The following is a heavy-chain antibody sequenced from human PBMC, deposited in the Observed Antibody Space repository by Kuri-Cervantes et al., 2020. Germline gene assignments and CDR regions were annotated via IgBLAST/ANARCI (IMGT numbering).Heavy chain of an antibody. J-gene: IGHJ4*02. D-gene: IGHD1-26*01. V-gene: IGHV1-8*02. CDR3: ALGSGSYSFDY. Sequence: ASVKVSCKASGYTFTSYDLNWVRQAPGQGLEWVGWMHPNSANTGYAQKFQGRVLMTRNASISTAYMELSSLRSEDTAVYYCALGSGSYSFDYWGQGTLVTVSS. CDR2: MHPNSANT. CDR1: GYTFTSYD.